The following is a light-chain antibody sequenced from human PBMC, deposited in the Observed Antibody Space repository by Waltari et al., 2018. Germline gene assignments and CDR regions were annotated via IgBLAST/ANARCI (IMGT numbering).Light chain of an antibody. CDR1: RPNIGRSY. CDR2: TND. V-gene: IGLV1-47*02. J-gene: IGLJ2*01. CDR3: AAWDDSLSGHVV. Sequence: QSVLTQPPSASATPGPRVTISCSGSRPNIGRSYLYWCQHFPGTPPKLLSYTNDQRPSGVPDRFSGSKSGTSASLAISGLRSEDEADYYCAAWDDSLSGHVVFGGGTKLTVL.